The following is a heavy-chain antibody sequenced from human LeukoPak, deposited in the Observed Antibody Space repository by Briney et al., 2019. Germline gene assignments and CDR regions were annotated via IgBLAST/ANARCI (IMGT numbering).Heavy chain of an antibody. CDR1: GFTFSSYG. J-gene: IGHJ4*02. Sequence: GGSLRLSCAASGFTFSSYGMSWVRQAPGKGLEWVSAISGSGSSTYYADSVKGRFTISRDSSKNTLYLQMNRLRAEDAAVYYCAKAPVTTCSGAYCYPFDYWGQGTLVTVSS. D-gene: IGHD2-21*01. CDR3: AKAPVTTCSGAYCYPFDY. V-gene: IGHV3-23*01. CDR2: ISGSGSST.